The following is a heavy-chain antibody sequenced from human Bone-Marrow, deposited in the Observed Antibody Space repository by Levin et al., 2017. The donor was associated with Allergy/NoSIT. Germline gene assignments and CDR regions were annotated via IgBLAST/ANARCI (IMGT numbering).Heavy chain of an antibody. V-gene: IGHV4-34*01. CDR1: GASFSDYY. CDR3: TRGRKIVLEAAAVDTVKFGFDS. D-gene: IGHD2-8*02. J-gene: IGHJ3*02. CDR2: INHVGNT. Sequence: SETLSLTCGVSGASFSDYYWNWIRQPSGKGLEWIGDINHVGNTDYNPSLQSRVSISVDASNNQFSLKLRSVTAADTAVYYCTRGRKIVLEAAAVDTVKFGFDSWGQGTLVAVSS.